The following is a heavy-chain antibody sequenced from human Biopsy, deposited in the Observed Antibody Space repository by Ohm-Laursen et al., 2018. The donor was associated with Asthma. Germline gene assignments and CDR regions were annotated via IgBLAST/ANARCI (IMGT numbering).Heavy chain of an antibody. CDR2: INTNTGNP. V-gene: IGHV7-4-1*02. J-gene: IGHJ6*02. D-gene: IGHD2-15*01. CDR3: ARGLLGMDV. CDR1: GYIFTSHA. Sequence: ASVKVSCKASGYIFTSHAMNWVRQAPGQGIEWMGRINTNTGNPTYAQGFTGRFVFSLDTSVSTAYLQISSLKADDTAVYYCARGLLGMDVWGQGTTVTVSS.